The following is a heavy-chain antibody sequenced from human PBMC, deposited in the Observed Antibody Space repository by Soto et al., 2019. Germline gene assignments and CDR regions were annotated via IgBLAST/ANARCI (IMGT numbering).Heavy chain of an antibody. V-gene: IGHV3-30-3*01. CDR1: GFTFSTHA. D-gene: IGHD6-13*01. Sequence: QVQLVESGGGVVQPGRSLRLSCAASGFTFSTHAMHWVRQAPGKGLECVAIVSFDGSNKYYADSVKGRFTISRDNSKITLYLQMSGLTPEDTAVYYCARDQTGITTAGGGRIDHWGQGTLVTVSS. J-gene: IGHJ4*02. CDR3: ARDQTGITTAGGGRIDH. CDR2: VSFDGSNK.